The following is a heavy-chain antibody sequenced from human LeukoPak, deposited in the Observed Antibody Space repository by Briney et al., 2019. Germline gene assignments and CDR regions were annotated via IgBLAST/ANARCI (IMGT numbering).Heavy chain of an antibody. CDR2: TQEDGSAK. CDR3: ATYTNWVAGDV. J-gene: IGHJ6*02. D-gene: IGHD7-27*01. V-gene: IGHV3-7*01. CDR1: ALCLGMVW. Sequence: GCRRPAWVAAALCLGMVWVSWVRQAPGKGLGWVADTQEDGSAKHHVDSVKGRFTISRDNAKNSVFLQMDSRRAEDTALYYCATYTNWVAGDVWGQGTTVSVSS.